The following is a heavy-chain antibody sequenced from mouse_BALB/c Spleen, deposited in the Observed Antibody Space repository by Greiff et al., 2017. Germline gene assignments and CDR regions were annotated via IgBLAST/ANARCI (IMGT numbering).Heavy chain of an antibody. CDR1: CFHLKNHH. V-gene: IGHV14-3*02. D-gene: IGHD2-2*01. Sequence: EVPLQQSGAELVKPGASVKLSFTASCFHLKNHHMHLVKERPEQGLEWIGRIDPANGNTKYDPKFQGKATITADTSSNTAYLQLSSLTSEDTAVYYCARGLPNYYAMDYWGQGTSVTVSS. CDR2: IDPANGNT. CDR3: ARGLPNYYAMDY. J-gene: IGHJ4*01.